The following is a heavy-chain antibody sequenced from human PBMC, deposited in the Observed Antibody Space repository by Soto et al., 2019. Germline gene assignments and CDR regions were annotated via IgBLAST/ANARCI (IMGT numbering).Heavy chain of an antibody. CDR1: GFSLSTSGVG. J-gene: IGHJ5*02. D-gene: IGHD3-10*01. CDR3: AHRRSRSLLWFGDSLRDNWFDP. V-gene: IGHV2-5*02. CDR2: IYWDDDK. Sequence: QITLKESGPTLVKPTQTLTLTCTFSGFSLSTSGVGVGWIRQPPGKALEWLALIYWDDDKRYSPSLKSRLTITKDTSKNQVVLTMTNMDPVDTATYYGAHRRSRSLLWFGDSLRDNWFDPWGQGTLVTVSS.